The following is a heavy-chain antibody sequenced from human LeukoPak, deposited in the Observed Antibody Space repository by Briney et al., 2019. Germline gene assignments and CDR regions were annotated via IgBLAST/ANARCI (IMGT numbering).Heavy chain of an antibody. V-gene: IGHV1-69*05. D-gene: IGHD3-10*01. Sequence: SVNVSCKASGGSFSNYAISWVRQAPGQGLEWMGGIIPILGSATYAQHFQGRVTITMDESTTTAYMELSSLRPEDTAVFYCARGERAIPIYYWGQGTLVTVSS. CDR2: IIPILGSA. CDR1: GGSFSNYA. CDR3: ARGERAIPIYY. J-gene: IGHJ4*02.